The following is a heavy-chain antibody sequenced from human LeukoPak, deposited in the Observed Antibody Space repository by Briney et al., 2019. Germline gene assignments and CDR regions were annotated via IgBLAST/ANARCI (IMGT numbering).Heavy chain of an antibody. CDR3: VREIKIMGFRAFDY. Sequence: QPGGSLRLSCAGSGFAFSEYWMHWARQTPEKGPMWVSRINDGGTYTAYADSVKGRFAVSRDNAENTLYLQMDSLTVEDTGLYYCVREIKIMGFRAFDYWGQGTPVTVSS. CDR1: GFAFSEYW. V-gene: IGHV3-74*01. D-gene: IGHD3-10*01. CDR2: INDGGTYT. J-gene: IGHJ4*02.